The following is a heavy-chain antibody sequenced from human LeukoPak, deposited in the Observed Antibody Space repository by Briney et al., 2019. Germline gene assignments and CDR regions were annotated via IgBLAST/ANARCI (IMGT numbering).Heavy chain of an antibody. D-gene: IGHD2-2*01. V-gene: IGHV4-30-2*01. CDR3: ARDTFVVVPVSYYYGMDV. CDR2: IYHSGST. J-gene: IGHJ6*02. CDR1: GGSISSGGYS. Sequence: SETLSLTCAVSGGSISSGGYSWSWIRQPPGKGLEWIGYIYHSGSTYYNPSLKSRVTISVDRSKNQFSLKLSSVTAADTAVYYYARDTFVVVPVSYYYGMDVWGQGTTVTVSS.